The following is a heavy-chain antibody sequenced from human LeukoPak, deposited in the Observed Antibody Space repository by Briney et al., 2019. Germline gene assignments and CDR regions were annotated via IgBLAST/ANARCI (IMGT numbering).Heavy chain of an antibody. D-gene: IGHD4-17*01. CDR3: ARNRGDPSYFDY. CDR1: GFTFSGYS. J-gene: IGHJ4*02. CDR2: ISTSSGYI. V-gene: IGHV3-21*01. Sequence: TGGSLRLSCAASGFTFSGYSVNWVRQAPGKGLEWVSSISTSSGYIYYADSVQGRFTISRDNAKNSLYLQMNSLRAEDTAMYYCARNRGDPSYFDYWGQGILVTVSS.